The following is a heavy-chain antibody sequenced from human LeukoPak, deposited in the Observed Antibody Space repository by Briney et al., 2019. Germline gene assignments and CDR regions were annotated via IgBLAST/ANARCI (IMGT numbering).Heavy chain of an antibody. J-gene: IGHJ4*02. D-gene: IGHD6-19*01. CDR2: IYTSGSA. Sequence: PSETLSLTCTVSGGSISSYYWSWIRQPAGKGLEWIGRIYTSGSANYNPSLKSRVTMSVDTSKNQFSLKLSSVTAADTAVYYCARGCSSGWFSPPFDYWGQGTLVTVSS. CDR1: GGSISSYY. CDR3: ARGCSSGWFSPPFDY. V-gene: IGHV4-4*07.